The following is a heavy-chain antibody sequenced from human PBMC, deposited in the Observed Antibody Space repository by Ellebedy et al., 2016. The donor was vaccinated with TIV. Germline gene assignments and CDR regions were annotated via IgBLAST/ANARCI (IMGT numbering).Heavy chain of an antibody. J-gene: IGHJ5*02. V-gene: IGHV4-38-2*02. CDR1: GFSISSGYY. Sequence: SETLSLXXTVSGFSISSGYYWAWIRQTPGRGLEWIATIYQTESTYYNPSLKSRLSISVDMSKNQFSLSLRSMTAADTAVYYCARGTDWFDPWGKGILVTVSS. CDR2: IYQTEST. CDR3: ARGTDWFDP.